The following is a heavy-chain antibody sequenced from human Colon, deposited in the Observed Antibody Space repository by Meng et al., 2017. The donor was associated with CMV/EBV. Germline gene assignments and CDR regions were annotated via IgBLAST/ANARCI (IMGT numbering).Heavy chain of an antibody. J-gene: IGHJ4*02. CDR2: INSGNNT. CDR1: GFIVSNNY. V-gene: IGHV3-66*01. CDR3: TRDSVGSYDFIEY. D-gene: IGHD3/OR15-3a*01. Sequence: EVQLVESGGALVEPGVSLRLSCAASGFIVSNNYMSWVRQAPGKGLEWVSLINSGNNTFYADSVKGRFIISRDNSKNTLYLQMNSLRAEDTALYYCTRDSVGSYDFIEYWGQGPLVTVSS.